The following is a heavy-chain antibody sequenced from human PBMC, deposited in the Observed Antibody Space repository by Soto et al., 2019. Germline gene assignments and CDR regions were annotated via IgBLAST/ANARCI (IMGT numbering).Heavy chain of an antibody. CDR2: INHSGST. J-gene: IGHJ4*02. D-gene: IGHD6-13*01. Sequence: QVQLQQWGAGLLKPSETLSLTCAVYGGSFSGYYWSWIRQPPGKGLEWIGEINHSGSTNYIPSLKSRVTISVDTSKNQFSLKLSSVTAADTAVYYCARGSRENYFDYWGQGTLVTVSS. CDR3: ARGSRENYFDY. V-gene: IGHV4-34*01. CDR1: GGSFSGYY.